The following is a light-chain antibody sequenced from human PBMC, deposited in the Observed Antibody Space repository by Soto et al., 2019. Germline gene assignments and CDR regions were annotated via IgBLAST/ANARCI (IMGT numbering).Light chain of an antibody. J-gene: IGKJ1*01. CDR3: QQNNHWLWT. CDR1: QSISSN. CDR2: GAS. Sequence: EIVMTQSPATLSVSPGERATLSCRASQSISSNLAWYQQKPGQAPRLLIYGASTRATGIPARFSGSGSGTEFTLTITSLQSEDFAVYYCQQNNHWLWTLGQGTKVDIK. V-gene: IGKV3-15*01.